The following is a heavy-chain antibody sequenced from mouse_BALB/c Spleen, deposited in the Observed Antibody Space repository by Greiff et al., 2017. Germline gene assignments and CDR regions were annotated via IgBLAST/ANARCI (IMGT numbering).Heavy chain of an antibody. Sequence: VQLQQSGPSLVQPSQSLSITCTVSGFSLTSYGVHWVRQSPGKGLEWLGVIWRGGSTDYNAAFMSRLSITKDNSKSQVFLKMNSLQTDDTAMYYCARAPYRDWYFDVWGAGTTVTVSS. V-gene: IGHV2-5-1*01. J-gene: IGHJ1*01. CDR2: IWRGGST. CDR3: ARAPYRDWYFDV. D-gene: IGHD1-3*01. CDR1: GFSLTSYG.